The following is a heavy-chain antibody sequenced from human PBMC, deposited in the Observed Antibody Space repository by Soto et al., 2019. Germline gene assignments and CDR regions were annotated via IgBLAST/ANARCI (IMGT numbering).Heavy chain of an antibody. CDR3: ARVRKGVTAIRKYGMDV. CDR1: GGSFRSFY. V-gene: IGHV4-34*12. J-gene: IGHJ6*02. CDR2: IIHSGST. Sequence: SDTLSLTCAVYGGSFRSFYWSWIRQPPGKGLEWIGEIIHSGSTNYNPSLESRVTISLDTSKNQFSLKVNSVIAADTAVYYCARVRKGVTAIRKYGMDVWGQGTTVTVSS. D-gene: IGHD2-21*02.